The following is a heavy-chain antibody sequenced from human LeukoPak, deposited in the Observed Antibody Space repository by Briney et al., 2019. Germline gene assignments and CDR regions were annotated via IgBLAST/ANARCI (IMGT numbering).Heavy chain of an antibody. CDR1: RYSFTSYY. D-gene: IGHD1-26*01. Sequence: ASVKVSCKASRYSFTSYYMNWVRQAPGLGLEWMGFSNPSGSSAAYAQKFQGRLTMTRDMFTSTDYMELTSLTSDDTAVYYCARDNSVGETAWWFDPWGQGTLVTVSS. J-gene: IGHJ5*02. CDR2: SNPSGSSA. CDR3: ARDNSVGETAWWFDP. V-gene: IGHV1-46*01.